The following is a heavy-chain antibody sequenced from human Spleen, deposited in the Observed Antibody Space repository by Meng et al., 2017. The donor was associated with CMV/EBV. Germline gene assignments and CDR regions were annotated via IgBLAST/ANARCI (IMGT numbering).Heavy chain of an antibody. J-gene: IGHJ4*02. CDR1: EFTFNKYW. V-gene: IGHV3-7*01. Sequence: GESLKISCVAAEFTFNKYWMTWVRQAPGKGLEGVANIRQDGNEKHYVDSVKGRFTISRDNAKNSLYLQMNGLRVEDTAVYYCARSAFNMGSDLDYWGQGTLVTVSS. D-gene: IGHD1-26*01. CDR2: IRQDGNEK. CDR3: ARSAFNMGSDLDY.